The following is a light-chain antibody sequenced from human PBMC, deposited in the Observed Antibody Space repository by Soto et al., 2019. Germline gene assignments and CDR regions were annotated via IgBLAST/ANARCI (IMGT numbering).Light chain of an antibody. CDR2: DAS. V-gene: IGKV3-11*01. Sequence: EIVMTQSPATLSVSPGERVTLSCRASQSVSSRLSWYQQKPGQAPRLLIYDASNRATGIPARFSGSGSGTDFTLTISSLEPEDFAVYYCQHRSNWSWTFGQGTKVDIK. CDR3: QHRSNWSWT. CDR1: QSVSSR. J-gene: IGKJ1*01.